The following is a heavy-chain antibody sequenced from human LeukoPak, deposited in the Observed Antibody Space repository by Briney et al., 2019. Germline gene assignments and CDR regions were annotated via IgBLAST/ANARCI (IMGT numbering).Heavy chain of an antibody. CDR1: GGTFSSYA. Sequence: ASVKVSCKASGGTFSSYAISWVRQAPGQGLEWMGGIIHIFGTANYAQKFQGRVTITADESTSTAYMELSSLRSEDTAVYYCASCGSGWNWFDPWGQGTLVTVSS. CDR2: IIHIFGTA. CDR3: ASCGSGWNWFDP. J-gene: IGHJ5*02. D-gene: IGHD6-19*01. V-gene: IGHV1-69*13.